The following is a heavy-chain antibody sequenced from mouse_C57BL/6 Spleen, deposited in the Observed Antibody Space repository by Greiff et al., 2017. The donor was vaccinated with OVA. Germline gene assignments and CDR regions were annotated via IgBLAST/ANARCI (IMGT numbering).Heavy chain of an antibody. J-gene: IGHJ4*01. Sequence: QVQLKQPGAELVKPGASVKMSCKASGYTFTSYWITWVKQRPGQGLEWIGDIYPGSGSTNYNEKFKSKATLSVDTSSSTAYMQLSSLTSEDSAVYYCARNRGDAMDYWGQGTSVTVSS. V-gene: IGHV1-55*01. CDR2: IYPGSGST. CDR3: ARNRGDAMDY. CDR1: GYTFTSYW.